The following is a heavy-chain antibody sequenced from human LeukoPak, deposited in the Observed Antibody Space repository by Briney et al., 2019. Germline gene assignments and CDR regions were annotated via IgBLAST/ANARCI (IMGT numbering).Heavy chain of an antibody. CDR3: ARGRPHGNDY. CDR2: IASDGSST. CDR1: GFTFSSYW. V-gene: IGHV3-74*01. Sequence: GGSLRLSCAASGFTFSSYWMNWVRQAPEKGLVWVSRIASDGSSTTYADSVKGRFSISRDNAKNTLYLQMNSLRVEDTAVYYCARGRPHGNDYWGQGTLVTVSS. J-gene: IGHJ4*02. D-gene: IGHD4-23*01.